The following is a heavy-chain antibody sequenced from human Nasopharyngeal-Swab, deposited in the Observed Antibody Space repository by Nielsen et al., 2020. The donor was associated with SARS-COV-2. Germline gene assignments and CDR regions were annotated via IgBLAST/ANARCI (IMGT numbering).Heavy chain of an antibody. Sequence: IRRPPGEGLEWVGYVYYTGGTSYNPSLKSRVTISLDTSKQQFSLRLTSVTPADTPIYYCARMDAAIDFWGQGTLVTVSS. CDR3: ARMDAAIDF. V-gene: IGHV4-59*08. D-gene: IGHD2-15*01. CDR2: VYYTGGT. J-gene: IGHJ4*02.